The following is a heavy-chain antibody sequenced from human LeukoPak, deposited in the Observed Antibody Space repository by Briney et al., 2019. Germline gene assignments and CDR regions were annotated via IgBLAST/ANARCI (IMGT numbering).Heavy chain of an antibody. CDR3: ARGHTMVRGVTPFDY. V-gene: IGHV3-21*01. Sequence: SGGSLRLSCAASGFTFSSYSMNWARQAPGKGLEWVSSISSSSSYIYYADSVKGRFTISRDNAKNSLYLQMNSLRAEDTAVYYCARGHTMVRGVTPFDYWGQGTLVTVSS. CDR2: ISSSSSYI. CDR1: GFTFSSYS. D-gene: IGHD3-10*01. J-gene: IGHJ4*02.